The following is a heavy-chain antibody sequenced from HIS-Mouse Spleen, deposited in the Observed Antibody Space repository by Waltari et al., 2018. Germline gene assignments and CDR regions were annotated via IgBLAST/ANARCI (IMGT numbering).Heavy chain of an antibody. Sequence: QVQLQESGPGLVKPSQTLSLTCTVSGGSISSGDYYWSWIRPPPGKGLEWIGYIYYSGSTYYTPSLKSRVTISVDTAQNQFSLKLSSVTAADTAVYYCARDMRTAPDYWGQGTLVTVSS. CDR2: IYYSGST. D-gene: IGHD2-21*02. CDR1: GGSISSGDYY. J-gene: IGHJ4*02. V-gene: IGHV4-30-4*01. CDR3: ARDMRTAPDY.